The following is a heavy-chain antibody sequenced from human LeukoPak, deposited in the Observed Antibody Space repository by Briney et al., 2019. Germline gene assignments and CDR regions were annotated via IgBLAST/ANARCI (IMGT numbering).Heavy chain of an antibody. D-gene: IGHD3-16*01. CDR3: ARGGSAARLITFGGVTDY. Sequence: ASVKVSCKASGYTFTSYGISWVRQAPGQGLEWMGWINAYNGNTNYAQKLQGRVTMTTDTSTSTAYMELRNLRSDDTAVYYCARGGSAARLITFGGVTDYWGQGTLVTVSS. J-gene: IGHJ4*02. CDR1: GYTFTSYG. V-gene: IGHV1-18*01. CDR2: INAYNGNT.